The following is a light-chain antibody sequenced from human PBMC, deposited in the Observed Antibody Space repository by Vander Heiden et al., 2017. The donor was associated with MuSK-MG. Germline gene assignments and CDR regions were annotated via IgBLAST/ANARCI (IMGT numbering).Light chain of an antibody. V-gene: IGLV1-40*01. CDR2: GNT. CDR3: QSYDSSLSGSL. J-gene: IGLJ2*01. Sequence: QPVLTQPPSVSGAPGQRVTISCAGSSSNIGSGYDIHWYQQLPGAAPKLLIYGNTIRPSGVPDRFSGSKSGTSASLAITGLQAEDEADYYCQSYDSSLSGSLFGGGTKLTVL. CDR1: SSNIGSGYD.